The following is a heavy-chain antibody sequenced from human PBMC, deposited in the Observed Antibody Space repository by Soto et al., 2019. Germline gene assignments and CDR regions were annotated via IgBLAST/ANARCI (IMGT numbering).Heavy chain of an antibody. D-gene: IGHD3-10*01. Sequence: QVQLVQSGAAMKKPGSSVKVSCPSSGGTFNTYAMNWVRQAPGQGPEWMGDISPMFGAANYAPKFQGRVNITADESTGTSYMQLSSLTSDDTALYFCAREVQVHTPAFVYWGQGTLVTVSS. J-gene: IGHJ4*02. CDR3: AREVQVHTPAFVY. CDR2: ISPMFGAA. CDR1: GGTFNTYA. V-gene: IGHV1-69*19.